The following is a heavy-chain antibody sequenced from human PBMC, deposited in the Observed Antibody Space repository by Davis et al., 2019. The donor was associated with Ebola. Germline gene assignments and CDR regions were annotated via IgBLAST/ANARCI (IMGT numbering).Heavy chain of an antibody. CDR3: ARYCHYTDCSYFDC. J-gene: IGHJ4*02. Sequence: PGGSLRLSCAASGFTFSSYAMSWVRQAPGKGLEWVSVISGSGGSTYYADSVKGRFTISRDNSKNTLYLQMNSLRAEDTATYYCARYCHYTDCSYFDCWGQGTMVAVSS. D-gene: IGHD2-15*01. CDR1: GFTFSSYA. V-gene: IGHV3-23*01. CDR2: ISGSGGST.